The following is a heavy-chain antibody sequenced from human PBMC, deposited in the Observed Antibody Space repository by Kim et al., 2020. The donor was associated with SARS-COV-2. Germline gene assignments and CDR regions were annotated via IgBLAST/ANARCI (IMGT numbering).Heavy chain of an antibody. D-gene: IGHD6-25*01. J-gene: IGHJ2*01. V-gene: IGHV3-13*01. CDR1: GFTFSSYD. CDR2: IGIAGDT. CDR3: ARVGGSYWYFDL. Sequence: GGSLRLSCAASGFTFSSYDMHWVRQATGKGLEWVSAIGIAGDTYYPGSVKGRFTISRENAKNSLYLQINSVRAGDTAVYYCARVGGSYWYFDLWGRGTLVTVSS.